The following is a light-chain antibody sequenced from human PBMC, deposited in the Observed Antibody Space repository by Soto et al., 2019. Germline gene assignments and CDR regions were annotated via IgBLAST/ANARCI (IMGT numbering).Light chain of an antibody. CDR2: DAS. Sequence: EIVLTQSPGTLSLSPGERATLSCRASQSVNSYLAWYQQKPGQAPRLLIYDASNRATGIPARFSGSGSGTDFTLTISSLEPEDFAVYYCQQRSNWPPLTFGGGTKVDI. J-gene: IGKJ4*01. V-gene: IGKV3-11*01. CDR1: QSVNSY. CDR3: QQRSNWPPLT.